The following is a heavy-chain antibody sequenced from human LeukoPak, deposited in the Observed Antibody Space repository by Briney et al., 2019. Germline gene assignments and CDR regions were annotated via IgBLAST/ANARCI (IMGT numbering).Heavy chain of an antibody. J-gene: IGHJ3*02. CDR1: GGSISSYY. CDR2: IYYSGST. V-gene: IGHV4-59*08. D-gene: IGHD3-16*02. Sequence: SETLSLTCTVSGGSISSYYWSWIRQPLGKGLEWIGYIYYSGSTNYNPSLKSRVTISVDTSKNQFSLKLSSVTAADTAVYYCARHNYDYVWGSYRLEAFDIWGQGTMVTVSS. CDR3: ARHNYDYVWGSYRLEAFDI.